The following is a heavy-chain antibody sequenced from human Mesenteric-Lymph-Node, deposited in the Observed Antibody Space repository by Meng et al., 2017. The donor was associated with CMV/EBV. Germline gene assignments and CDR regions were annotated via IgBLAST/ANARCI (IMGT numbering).Heavy chain of an antibody. D-gene: IGHD5-12*01. CDR2: IYPGDSDT. J-gene: IGHJ6*02. Sequence: GESLKISCKGSGYSFTSYWIGWVRQMPGKGLEWMGIIYPGDSDTRYSPSFQGQVTISADKSISTAYLQWSSLKASDTAMYYCARHISSGYDWHYYYGMDVWGQGTTVTVSS. CDR1: GYSFTSYW. V-gene: IGHV5-51*01. CDR3: ARHISSGYDWHYYYGMDV.